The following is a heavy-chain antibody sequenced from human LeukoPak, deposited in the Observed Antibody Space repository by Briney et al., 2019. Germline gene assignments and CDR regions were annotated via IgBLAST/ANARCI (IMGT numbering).Heavy chain of an antibody. CDR3: AKSSSLDLDF. CDR1: GFTLRKTW. D-gene: IGHD3/OR15-3a*01. J-gene: IGHJ4*02. CDR2: INNDGTTR. V-gene: IGHV3-74*01. Sequence: PGGSLRLSCAASGFTLRKTWMHWVRHAPGKGLEWVARINNDGTTRNYADSVKGRFSISRDNAKNTLFLQMSSLRADDTAVYYCAKSSSLDLDFWGQGSLVTVSA.